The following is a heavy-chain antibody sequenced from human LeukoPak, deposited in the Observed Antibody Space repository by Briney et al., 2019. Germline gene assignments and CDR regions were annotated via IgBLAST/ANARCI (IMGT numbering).Heavy chain of an antibody. CDR3: ARDYYGSGRWFDP. Sequence: ASVKVSCKASGYTFTGYYMHWVRQAPGQGLEWMGWINPNSGGTNYAQKFQGRVTMTRDTSISTAYMELSRLRSDDTAVYYCARDYYGSGRWFDPWGQGTLVTASS. D-gene: IGHD3-10*01. V-gene: IGHV1-2*02. J-gene: IGHJ5*02. CDR2: INPNSGGT. CDR1: GYTFTGYY.